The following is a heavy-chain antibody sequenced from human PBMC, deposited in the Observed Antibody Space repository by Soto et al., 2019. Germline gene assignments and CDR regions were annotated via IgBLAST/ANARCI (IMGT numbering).Heavy chain of an antibody. V-gene: IGHV5-51*01. Sequence: GESLKISCKGSGYTFSGYWIGWVRQMPGKGLEWMGIIYPGDSDTRYSPSFQGQVTMSVDKSINTAYLQWSSLKPSDTATYYCASPQSGGWAGADYGGQGTLVTVSS. CDR3: ASPQSGGWAGADY. CDR2: IYPGDSDT. CDR1: GYTFSGYW. J-gene: IGHJ4*02. D-gene: IGHD6-19*01.